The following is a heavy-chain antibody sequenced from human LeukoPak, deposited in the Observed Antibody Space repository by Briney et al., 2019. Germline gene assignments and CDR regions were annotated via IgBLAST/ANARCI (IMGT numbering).Heavy chain of an antibody. Sequence: SETLSLTCSVSGGSISSYYWNWIRQPPRKAVEGIGYIYHSGSTNYNPSLKSRVTISVDTSKKQLSLRLSSVTAADTAVYYCAREQPPLGYFDYWGQGTLVTVSS. CDR2: IYHSGST. CDR3: AREQPPLGYFDY. D-gene: IGHD5-18*01. V-gene: IGHV4-59*01. J-gene: IGHJ4*02. CDR1: GGSISSYY.